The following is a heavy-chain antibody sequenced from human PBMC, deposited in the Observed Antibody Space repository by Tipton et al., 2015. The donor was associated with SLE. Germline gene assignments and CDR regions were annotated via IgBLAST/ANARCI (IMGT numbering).Heavy chain of an antibody. J-gene: IGHJ4*02. Sequence: LRLSCTVSGGSISSGGYYWSWIRQHPGKGLEWIGYIYYSGSTYYNPSLKSRVTISVDTSKNQFSLKLSSVTAADTAVYYCARMPLRGHFDYWGQGTLVTVSS. CDR1: GGSISSGGYY. V-gene: IGHV4-31*03. CDR3: ARMPLRGHFDY. D-gene: IGHD2-2*01. CDR2: IYYSGST.